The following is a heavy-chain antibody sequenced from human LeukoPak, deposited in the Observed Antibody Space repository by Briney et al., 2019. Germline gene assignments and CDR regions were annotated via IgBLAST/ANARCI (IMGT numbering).Heavy chain of an antibody. J-gene: IGHJ3*02. Sequence: SQTLSLTCTVSGGSISSGGYYWSWIRQHPGKGLEWIGYIYYGGSTYYNPSLKSRVTISVDTSKNQFSLKLSSVTAADTAVYYCARDSGYSYGYSDAFDIWGQGTMVTVSS. CDR2: IYYGGST. CDR3: ARDSGYSYGYSDAFDI. CDR1: GGSISSGGYY. D-gene: IGHD5-18*01. V-gene: IGHV4-31*03.